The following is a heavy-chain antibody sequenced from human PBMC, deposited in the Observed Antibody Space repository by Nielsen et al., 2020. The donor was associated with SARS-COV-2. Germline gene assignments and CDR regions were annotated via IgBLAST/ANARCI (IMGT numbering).Heavy chain of an antibody. V-gene: IGHV4-31*03. CDR3: ARNYYNSGNWFDP. D-gene: IGHD3-10*01. CDR2: MYYSGYT. J-gene: IGHJ5*02. Sequence: SETLSLTCTVSGGSFSGYYWNWIRQHPGKGLEWIGYMYYSGYTYYNPSLKSRVTISLDTSKNQFSLKLSSVTAADTAVYYCARNYYNSGNWFDPWGQGTLVTVSS. CDR1: GGSFSGYY.